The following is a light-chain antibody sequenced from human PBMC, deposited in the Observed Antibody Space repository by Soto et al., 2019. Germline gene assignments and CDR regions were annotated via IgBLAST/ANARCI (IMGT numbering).Light chain of an antibody. CDR3: QQYNTVGIT. V-gene: IGKV1-5*01. CDR1: QSVSDW. CDR2: DAS. Sequence: DIQMTQSPSTLSASVGDRVTLTCRASQSVSDWLAWYQQKPGKAPKLLIYDASTLETGVPSRFSGSGSQTECTLTITSLQPDDFATYFCQQYNTVGITFGPGTTVDV. J-gene: IGKJ3*01.